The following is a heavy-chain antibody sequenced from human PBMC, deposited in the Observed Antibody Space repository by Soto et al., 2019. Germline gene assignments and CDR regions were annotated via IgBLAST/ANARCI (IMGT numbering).Heavy chain of an antibody. Sequence: SETQSLTCTVSGDSISNYYWAWIRQPPGKGLEWIGYVHSNGNTHHNPSLKSRVTISMDTSKNQFSLNLNSVTAADTAVYYCAREYCSSISCLNWFDPWGQGTLVTVSS. CDR2: VHSNGNT. D-gene: IGHD2-2*01. CDR1: GDSISNYY. J-gene: IGHJ5*02. V-gene: IGHV4-4*08. CDR3: AREYCSSISCLNWFDP.